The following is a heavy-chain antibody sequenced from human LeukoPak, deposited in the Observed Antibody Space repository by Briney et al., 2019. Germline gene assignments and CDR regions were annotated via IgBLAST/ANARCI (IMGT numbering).Heavy chain of an antibody. CDR2: INSDGSST. CDR1: GFTFSSYW. V-gene: IGHV3-74*01. Sequence: GGSLRLSCAASGFTFSSYWMHWVRQARGKGLVWVSRINSDGSSTSYADSVKGRFTISRDNAKNTLYLQMKSLRAEDTAVYYCARDLGRSYYYDSSGYLGAFDIWGQGTMVTVSS. J-gene: IGHJ3*02. CDR3: ARDLGRSYYYDSSGYLGAFDI. D-gene: IGHD3-22*01.